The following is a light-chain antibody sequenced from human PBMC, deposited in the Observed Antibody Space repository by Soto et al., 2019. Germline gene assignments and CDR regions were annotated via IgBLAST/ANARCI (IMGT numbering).Light chain of an antibody. J-gene: IGKJ4*01. V-gene: IGKV3-15*01. CDR1: QSISSK. Sequence: EIVMTQSPATLSVSPGERATLSCRASQSISSKLAWYQQKPGQAPRLLMYGASTRATGIPARFSGSGSGTEFTLTITSLQSEDVAVYYCQEYDNWHPITFGGGTKVEIK. CDR3: QEYDNWHPIT. CDR2: GAS.